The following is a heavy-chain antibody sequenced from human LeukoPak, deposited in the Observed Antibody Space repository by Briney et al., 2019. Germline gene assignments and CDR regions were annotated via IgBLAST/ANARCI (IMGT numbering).Heavy chain of an antibody. Sequence: SETLSLTCAVYGGSFSGYYWSWIRQPPGKGLEWIGEINHSGSTNYNPSLKSRVTISVDTTKNQFSLKLSSVTAADTAVYYCARPRGYSYAPYDYWGQGTLVTVSP. D-gene: IGHD5-18*01. CDR2: INHSGST. J-gene: IGHJ4*02. V-gene: IGHV4-34*01. CDR1: GGSFSGYY. CDR3: ARPRGYSYAPYDY.